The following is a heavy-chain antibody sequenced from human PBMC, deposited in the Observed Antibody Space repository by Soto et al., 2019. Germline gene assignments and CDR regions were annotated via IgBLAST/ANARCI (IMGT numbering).Heavy chain of an antibody. D-gene: IGHD1-26*01. CDR1: GYTFTSYG. Sequence: ASVKVSCQASGYTFTSYGISWVRQAPGQGLEWMGWISAYNGNTNYAQKLQGRVTMTTDTSTSTAYMELRSLRSDDTAVYYCARAYSGSYPNWFDSWGQGTLVTVSS. CDR2: ISAYNGNT. CDR3: ARAYSGSYPNWFDS. V-gene: IGHV1-18*04. J-gene: IGHJ5*01.